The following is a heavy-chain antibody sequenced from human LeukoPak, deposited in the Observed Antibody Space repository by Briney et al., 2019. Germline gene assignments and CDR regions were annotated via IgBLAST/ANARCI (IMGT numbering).Heavy chain of an antibody. Sequence: GGSLRLSCAASGFTFSSYWMSWVRQAPGKGLEWVANIKQDGSEKYYVDSVKGRFTISRDNAKNSLYLQTNSLRVEDTAVYYCARGGTTAAAEDYWGQGTLVTVSS. CDR3: ARGGTTAAAEDY. CDR1: GFTFSSYW. J-gene: IGHJ4*02. CDR2: IKQDGSEK. D-gene: IGHD6-13*01. V-gene: IGHV3-7*01.